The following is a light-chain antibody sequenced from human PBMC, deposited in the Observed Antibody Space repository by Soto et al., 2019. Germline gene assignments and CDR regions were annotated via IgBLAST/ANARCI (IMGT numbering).Light chain of an antibody. CDR2: GAS. Sequence: EIVMTQSPSTLSVSPWERSTLSSMASQSVSSNLAWYQQKPGQAPRLLIYGASTRATGIPARFSGSGSGTDFTLTISSLEPEDFAVYYCQQRSNWPPVTFGQGTRLEI. CDR1: QSVSSN. V-gene: IGKV3-15*01. CDR3: QQRSNWPPVT. J-gene: IGKJ5*01.